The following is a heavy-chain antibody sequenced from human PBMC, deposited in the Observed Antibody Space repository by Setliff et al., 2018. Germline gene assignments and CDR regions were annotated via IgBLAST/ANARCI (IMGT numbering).Heavy chain of an antibody. V-gene: IGHV1-69*05. J-gene: IGHJ6*03. CDR3: AREGVDTRSSTDYRYYMDV. CDR2: TISMFGTT. Sequence: ASVKVSYKATGGTFRNYGISWVRQAPGQGLEWMGGTISMFGTTNYAQKFQGRVTVITDESTSTAYMELSSLKSEDTAMYYCAREGVDTRSSTDYRYYMDVWGKGATVTVSS. D-gene: IGHD2-15*01. CDR1: GGTFRNYG.